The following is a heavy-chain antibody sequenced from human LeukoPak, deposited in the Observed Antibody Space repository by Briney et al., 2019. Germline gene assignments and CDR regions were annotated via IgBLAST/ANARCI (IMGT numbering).Heavy chain of an antibody. CDR1: GFSLSRHS. V-gene: IGHV3-21*01. CDR2: SSSSGSRT. J-gene: IGHJ6*03. D-gene: IGHD6-6*01. CDR3: ARKPGEYSYGQGAYMDV. Sequence: GGSLRLSCAASGFSLSRHSMHWVRQAPGKGLQWVACSSSSGSRTFYDDSVRGRFTISRDNAGNSLYLQMNGLTDEDTAVYYCARKPGEYSYGQGAYMDVWGEGTTVTVSS.